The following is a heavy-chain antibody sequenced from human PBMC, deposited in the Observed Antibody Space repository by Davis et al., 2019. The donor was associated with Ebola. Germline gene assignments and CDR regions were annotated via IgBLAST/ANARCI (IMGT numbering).Heavy chain of an antibody. CDR2: INPNSGGT. CDR1: GYTFTGYY. D-gene: IGHD3-22*01. V-gene: IGHV1-2*06. J-gene: IGHJ5*02. CDR3: ARVVTMILPRGWFDP. Sequence: AASVKVSCKASGYTFTGYYMHWVRQAPGQGLEWMGRINPNSGGTNYAQKFQGRVTMTRDTSISTAYMELSRLRSDDTAVYYCARVVTMILPRGWFDPWGQGTLVTVSS.